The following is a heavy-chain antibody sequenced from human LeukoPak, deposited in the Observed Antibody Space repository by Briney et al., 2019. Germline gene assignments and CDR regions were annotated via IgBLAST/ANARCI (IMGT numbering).Heavy chain of an antibody. D-gene: IGHD3-9*01. CDR2: IIPILGIA. J-gene: IGHJ4*02. Sequence: SVKVSCKASGGTFSSYAISWVRPAPGQGLEWMGRIIPILGIANYAQKFQGRVTITADKSTSTAYMELSSLRSEDTAVYYCARDGRLRYFDTNPPDYWGQGTLVTVSS. CDR1: GGTFSSYA. CDR3: ARDGRLRYFDTNPPDY. V-gene: IGHV1-69*04.